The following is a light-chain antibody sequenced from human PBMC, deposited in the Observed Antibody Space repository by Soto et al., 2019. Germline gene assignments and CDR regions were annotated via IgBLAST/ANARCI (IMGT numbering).Light chain of an antibody. CDR2: EVN. Sequence: QSVLTQPASVSGSPGQSITISCTGTFSDIGGYNFVSWYQQHPGNAPKLMIYEVNNRPSGVSNRFSGSKSGNTASLTISGLQAEDEADYYCASYTRTTTLVFGGGTKVTVL. J-gene: IGLJ2*01. CDR3: ASYTRTTTLV. CDR1: FSDIGGYNF. V-gene: IGLV2-14*01.